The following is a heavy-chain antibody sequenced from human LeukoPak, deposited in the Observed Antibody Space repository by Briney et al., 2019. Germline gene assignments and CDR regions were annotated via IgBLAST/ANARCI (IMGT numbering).Heavy chain of an antibody. CDR3: ARDAVDVDIVATSDY. D-gene: IGHD5-12*01. Sequence: ASVKVSCKASGYTFTSYYMHWVRQAPGQGLEWMGIINPSGGSTSYAQKFQGRVTITRDTSTSTVYMELSSLRSEDTAVYYCARDAVDVDIVATSDYWGQGTLVTVSS. V-gene: IGHV1-46*01. J-gene: IGHJ4*02. CDR2: INPSGGST. CDR1: GYTFTSYY.